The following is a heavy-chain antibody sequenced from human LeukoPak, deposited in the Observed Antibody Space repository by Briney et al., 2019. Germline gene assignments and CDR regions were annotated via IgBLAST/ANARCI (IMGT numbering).Heavy chain of an antibody. CDR3: AKVIVPAAIRDAFDI. D-gene: IGHD2-2*02. Sequence: GGSLRLSCAASGFTFSSYAMSWVRQARGKGLEWVSAISGSGGSTYYADSVKGRFTISRDNSNNTLYLQMNSLRAEDTAVYYCAKVIVPAAIRDAFDIWGQGTMVTVSS. J-gene: IGHJ3*02. CDR1: GFTFSSYA. CDR2: ISGSGGST. V-gene: IGHV3-23*01.